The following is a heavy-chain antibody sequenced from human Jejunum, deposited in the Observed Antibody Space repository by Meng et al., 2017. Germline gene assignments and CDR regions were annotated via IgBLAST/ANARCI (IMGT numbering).Heavy chain of an antibody. CDR2: IYHSGRS. CDR1: GNSISSTSW. CDR3: ARGVGDIRFGFDY. J-gene: IGHJ4*02. V-gene: IGHV4-4*02. Sequence: QVDLQGSGPGLVKPSGTLSLTCEVSGNSISSTSWWDWLRQPPGQGLEWIGEIYHSGRSNFIPSLKSRVSISLDESKNQFSLTLNSVTAADTAVYYCARGVGDIRFGFDYWGQGTLVTVSS. D-gene: IGHD3-16*01.